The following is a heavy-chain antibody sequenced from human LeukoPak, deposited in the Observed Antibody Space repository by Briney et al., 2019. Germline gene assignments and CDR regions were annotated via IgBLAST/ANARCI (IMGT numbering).Heavy chain of an antibody. CDR3: ARGFRGDNFDY. CDR1: GGSISSSSYY. Sequence: SETLSLTCTVSGGSISSSSYYWGWIRQPPGKGLEWIGEINHSGSTNYNPSLKSRVTISVDTSKNQFSLKLSSVTAADTAVYFCARGFRGDNFDYWGQGTLVTASS. CDR2: INHSGST. D-gene: IGHD7-27*01. J-gene: IGHJ4*02. V-gene: IGHV4-39*07.